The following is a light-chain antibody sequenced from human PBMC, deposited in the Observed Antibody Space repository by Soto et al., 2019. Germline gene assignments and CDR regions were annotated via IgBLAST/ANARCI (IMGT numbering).Light chain of an antibody. CDR3: SADRVGTTLVVV. J-gene: IGLJ2*01. CDR2: DVR. Sequence: QSALTQPASVYESPGQSITISGTGSSSDIGDHNYVSWYQKYPGKAPKLIIYDVRYRPSGVSDRFSGSKSGNTASLTISGLQAEDEGDYYCSADRVGTTLVVVFGGGTKLNVL. CDR1: SSDIGDHNY. V-gene: IGLV2-14*03.